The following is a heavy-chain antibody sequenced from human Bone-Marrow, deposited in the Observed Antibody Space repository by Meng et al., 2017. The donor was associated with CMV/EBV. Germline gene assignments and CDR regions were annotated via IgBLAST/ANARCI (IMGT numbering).Heavy chain of an antibody. CDR2: INPITGIT. J-gene: IGHJ4*02. V-gene: IGHV1-69*10. CDR3: ARPAETYYDFWSGYPLDY. CDR1: GYTFTSYD. D-gene: IGHD3-3*01. Sequence: SVMVSCKASGYTFTSYDINWVRQAPGQGLEWMGGINPITGITNYAKKFQGRVTLTADKSTRTAYMDVSSLRSEDTAVYYCARPAETYYDFWSGYPLDYWGQGTLVTVSS.